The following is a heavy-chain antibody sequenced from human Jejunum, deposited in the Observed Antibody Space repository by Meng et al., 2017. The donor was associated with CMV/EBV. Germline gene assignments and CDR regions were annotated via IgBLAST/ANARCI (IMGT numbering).Heavy chain of an antibody. Sequence: TVSGDYISSYYWSWIRQLPGKGLEWIGYIYFSGSTSYNPSLKSRVTISGDTSQNRFSLKLNSVTTADTAVYYCARDLGYNFGSGVGYWGQGTLVTVSS. CDR3: ARDLGYNFGSGVGY. CDR1: GDYISSYY. CDR2: IYFSGST. V-gene: IGHV4-59*01. J-gene: IGHJ4*02. D-gene: IGHD5-18*01.